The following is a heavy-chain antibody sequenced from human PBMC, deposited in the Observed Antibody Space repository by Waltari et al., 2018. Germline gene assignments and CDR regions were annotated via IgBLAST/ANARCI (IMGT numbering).Heavy chain of an antibody. D-gene: IGHD3-10*01. CDR2: IYSGGST. CDR3: ARDQGLWFGELSRYYYYGMDV. V-gene: IGHV3-66*02. Sequence: EVQLVESGGGLVQPGGSLRLSCAASGFTVSSNYMSWVRQAPGRGLGWVSVIYSGGSTYYADSVKGRFTISRDNSKNTLYLQMNSLRAEDTAVYYCARDQGLWFGELSRYYYYGMDVWGQGTTVTVSS. CDR1: GFTVSSNY. J-gene: IGHJ6*02.